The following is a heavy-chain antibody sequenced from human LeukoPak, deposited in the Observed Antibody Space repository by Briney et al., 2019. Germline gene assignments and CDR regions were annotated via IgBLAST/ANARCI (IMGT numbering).Heavy chain of an antibody. Sequence: GGSLRLSCAGSGFNLSSYWMHWVRQAPGKGLEWVSVIYSGGSTYYADSVKGRFTISRDNSKNTLYLQMNSLRAEDTAVYYCATRWFGAWGQGTLVTVSS. CDR1: GFNLSSYW. J-gene: IGHJ5*02. CDR3: ATRWFGA. CDR2: IYSGGST. V-gene: IGHV3-53*01.